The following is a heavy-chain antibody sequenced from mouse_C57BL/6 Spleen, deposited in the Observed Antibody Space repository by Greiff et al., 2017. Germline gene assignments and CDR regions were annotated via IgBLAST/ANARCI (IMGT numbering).Heavy chain of an antibody. CDR2: IWSGGST. Sequence: QVQLKESGPGLVQPSQSLSITCTVSGFSLTSYGVHWVRQPPGKGLEWLGVIWSGGSTDYNAAFISRLSISKDNSKSQVFFKMNSLQADDTAIYYCANNLGRGYFDVWGTGTTVTVSS. CDR1: GFSLTSYG. V-gene: IGHV2-4*01. J-gene: IGHJ1*03. D-gene: IGHD4-1*01. CDR3: ANNLGRGYFDV.